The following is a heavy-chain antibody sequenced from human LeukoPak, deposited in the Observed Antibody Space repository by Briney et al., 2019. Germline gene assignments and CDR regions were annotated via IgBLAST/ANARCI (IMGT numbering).Heavy chain of an antibody. D-gene: IGHD3-10*01. J-gene: IGHJ4*02. CDR3: AGGRDYSGSGTYYPPGY. Sequence: PGGSLRLSCAASGFTFSNAWMTWVRQAPGKGLEWVSSISSGSSYIYYADSVKGRFTISRDNAKNSLFLQMNSLRAEDTAVYYCAGGRDYSGSGTYYPPGYWGQGTLVTVSS. V-gene: IGHV3-21*01. CDR2: ISSGSSYI. CDR1: GFTFSNAW.